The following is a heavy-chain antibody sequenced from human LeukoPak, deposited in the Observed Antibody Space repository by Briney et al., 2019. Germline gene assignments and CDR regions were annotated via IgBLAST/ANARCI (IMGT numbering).Heavy chain of an antibody. CDR1: GFTFSSYG. CDR3: ARESGIAVAGTFDY. V-gene: IGHV3-66*01. D-gene: IGHD6-19*01. Sequence: GGSLRLSCAASGFTFSSYGMHWARQAPGKGLEWVSVIYSGGSTYYADSVKGRFTISRDNSKNTLYLQMNSLRAEDTAVYYCARESGIAVAGTFDYWGQGTLVTVSS. CDR2: IYSGGST. J-gene: IGHJ4*02.